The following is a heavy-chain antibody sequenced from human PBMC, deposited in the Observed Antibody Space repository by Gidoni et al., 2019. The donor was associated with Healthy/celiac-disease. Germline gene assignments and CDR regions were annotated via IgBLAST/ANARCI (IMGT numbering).Heavy chain of an antibody. Sequence: QVQLQQWGVGLLKPPETLSLTCAVYGGSFSGYYWSWIRQPPGKGLEWLGEINHSGSTNYNPSLKSRVTISVDTSKNQFSLKLSSVTAADTAVYYCARGPSIVVVPAAANWFDPWGQGTLVTVSS. CDR1: GGSFSGYY. V-gene: IGHV4-34*01. CDR3: ARGPSIVVVPAAANWFDP. J-gene: IGHJ5*02. CDR2: INHSGST. D-gene: IGHD2-2*01.